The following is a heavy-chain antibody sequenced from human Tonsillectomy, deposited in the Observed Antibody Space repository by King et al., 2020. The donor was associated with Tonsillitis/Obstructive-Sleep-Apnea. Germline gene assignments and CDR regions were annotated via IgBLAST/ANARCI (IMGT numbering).Heavy chain of an antibody. J-gene: IGHJ6*02. CDR3: ARARWLQHYYYYGMDV. Sequence: VTLKESGPVLVKPSETLTLTCTVSGFSLSNARMGVSWIRQPPGKALEWLAHIFSNDEKSYSTSLKSRLTISKDTSKSQVVLTMTNMDPVDTATYYCARARWLQHYYYYGMDVWGQGTTVTVSS. D-gene: IGHD5-24*01. CDR1: GFSLSNARMG. V-gene: IGHV2-26*01. CDR2: IFSNDEK.